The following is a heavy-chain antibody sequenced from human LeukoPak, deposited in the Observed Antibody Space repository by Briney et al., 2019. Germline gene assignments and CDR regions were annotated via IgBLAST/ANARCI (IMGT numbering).Heavy chain of an antibody. CDR1: GGSLSSSNW. CDR3: ARGVSAYDSSGYLYYFDY. CDR2: IYHSGST. D-gene: IGHD3-22*01. Sequence: SGTLSLTCAVSGGSLSSSNWWSWVRQPPGKGLEWIGEIYHSGSTNYNPSLKSRVTISVDKSKNQFSLKLSSVTAADTAVYYCARGVSAYDSSGYLYYFDYWGQGTLVTVSS. J-gene: IGHJ4*02. V-gene: IGHV4-4*02.